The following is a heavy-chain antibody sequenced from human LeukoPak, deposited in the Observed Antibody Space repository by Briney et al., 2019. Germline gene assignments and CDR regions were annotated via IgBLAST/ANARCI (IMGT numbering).Heavy chain of an antibody. J-gene: IGHJ4*02. D-gene: IGHD3-10*01. CDR1: GFTFSNAW. CDR3: AKYYTSGSYDY. V-gene: IGHV3-15*01. CDR2: IKSKTDGGTI. Sequence: GGSLRLSCAASGFTFSNAWMAWVRQVPGEGLEWVGRIKSKTDGGTIEYAAPVKGRFTISRDDSENTLYLQMNSLKTEDTAVYYCAKYYTSGSYDYWGQGTLVTVSS.